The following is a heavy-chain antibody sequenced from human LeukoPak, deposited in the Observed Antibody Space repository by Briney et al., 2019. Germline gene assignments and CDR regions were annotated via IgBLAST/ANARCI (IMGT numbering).Heavy chain of an antibody. Sequence: GRSLRLSCAASGFTFSSYGMHWVRQAPGKGLEWVAVIWYDGSNKYYADSVKGRFTISRDNSKNTLYLQMNSLRAEDTAVYYCAKGYYYGSGSAFDYWGQGTLVTVSS. V-gene: IGHV3-33*06. CDR1: GFTFSSYG. D-gene: IGHD3-10*01. CDR3: AKGYYYGSGSAFDY. CDR2: IWYDGSNK. J-gene: IGHJ4*02.